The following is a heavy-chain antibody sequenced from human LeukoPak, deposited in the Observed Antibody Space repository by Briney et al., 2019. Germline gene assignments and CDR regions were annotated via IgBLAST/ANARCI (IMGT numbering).Heavy chain of an antibody. CDR2: ISYDGSNK. CDR3: ARDSGAKLERRRGGVDNWFDP. J-gene: IGHJ5*02. D-gene: IGHD1-1*01. Sequence: GGSLRLSCAASGFTFSSYAMHWVRQAPGKGLEWVAVISYDGSNKYYADSVKGRFTISRDNSKNTLYLQMNSLRAEDTAVYYCARDSGAKLERRRGGVDNWFDPWGQGTLVTVSS. CDR1: GFTFSSYA. V-gene: IGHV3-30-3*01.